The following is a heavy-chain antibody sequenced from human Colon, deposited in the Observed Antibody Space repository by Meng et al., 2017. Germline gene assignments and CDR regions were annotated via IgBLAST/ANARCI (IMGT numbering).Heavy chain of an antibody. CDR1: GFNFKNSA. V-gene: IGHV3-30*04. J-gene: IGHJ4*02. CDR2: ISYDGYHK. D-gene: IGHD3-3*01. CDR3: ARSVTTDVTDFDY. Sequence: QVQLVESGGGVVQPGRSLRRSCEASGFNFKNSAMHWVRQAPGKGLEWVAVISYDGYHKYYADSVKGRFTISRDNSNNTLFLHMSSLRGEDTAKYFCARSVTTDVTDFDYWGQGTLVTVSS.